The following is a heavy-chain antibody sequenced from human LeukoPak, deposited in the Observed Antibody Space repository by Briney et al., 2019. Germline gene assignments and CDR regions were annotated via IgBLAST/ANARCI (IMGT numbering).Heavy chain of an antibody. V-gene: IGHV3-30*03. D-gene: IGHD6-19*01. CDR3: ARDPIMYSSGWGFDY. CDR1: GFTFSSYG. J-gene: IGHJ4*02. Sequence: GGSLRLSCAASGFTFSSYGMHWVRQAPGKGLEWVAVISYDGSNKYYADSVKGRFTISRDNSKNTLYLQMNSLRAEDTAVYYCARDPIMYSSGWGFDYWGQGTLVTVSS. CDR2: ISYDGSNK.